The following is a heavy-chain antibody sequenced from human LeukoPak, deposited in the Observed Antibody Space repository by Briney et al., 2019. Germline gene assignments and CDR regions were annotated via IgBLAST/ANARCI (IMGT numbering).Heavy chain of an antibody. V-gene: IGHV4-59*01. CDR2: IYYSGST. J-gene: IGHJ6*02. D-gene: IGHD6-19*01. CDR3: ARDNKQWLYGMDV. Sequence: SETLSLTCTVSGGSISSYYWSWIRQPPGKGLEWIGYIYYSGSTNYNPSLKSRVTISVDTSKNQFSLKLSSVTAADTAVYYCARDNKQWLYGMDVWGQGTTVTVSS. CDR1: GGSISSYY.